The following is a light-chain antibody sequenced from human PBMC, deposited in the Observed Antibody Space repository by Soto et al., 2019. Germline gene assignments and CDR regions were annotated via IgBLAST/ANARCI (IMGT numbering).Light chain of an antibody. V-gene: IGKV3-20*01. Sequence: EIVLTQSPGTLSLSPGERATLSCRASQSVAGTALAWYQQKPGQAPRLLIYSASSRATSIPARFSGSGSGTDFTLIIDRLEAEDFAVYFCQQYGSSQLTFGRGTKVDIK. CDR2: SAS. J-gene: IGKJ4*01. CDR3: QQYGSSQLT. CDR1: QSVAGTA.